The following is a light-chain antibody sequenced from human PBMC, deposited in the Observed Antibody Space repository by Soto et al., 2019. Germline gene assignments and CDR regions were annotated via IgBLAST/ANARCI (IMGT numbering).Light chain of an antibody. CDR3: LLSYSGAHV. CDR1: TGAVTSGHY. V-gene: IGLV7-46*01. Sequence: QTVVTQEPSLTVSPGGTVTLTCGSSTGAVTSGHYPYWFQQKPGQAPRTLIYDTRNKYSWTPARFSGSLLGGKAALTLSGAQPEDEAEYYCLLSYSGAHVFGGGTKLTVL. CDR2: DTR. J-gene: IGLJ2*01.